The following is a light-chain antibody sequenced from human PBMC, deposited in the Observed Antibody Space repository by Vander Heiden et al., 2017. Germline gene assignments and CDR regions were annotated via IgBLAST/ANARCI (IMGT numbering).Light chain of an antibody. CDR1: SSNIGSNY. CDR3: AAWDDSLSGPV. V-gene: IGLV1-47*01. Sequence: QSVLTQPPSASGTPGQRVTIPCSGSSSNIGSNYVSWYQQLPGTAPKLLIYRNNQRPSGVPDRFSGSKSGTSASLAISGLRSEDEADYSCAAWDDSLSGPVFGGGTKLTVL. CDR2: RNN. J-gene: IGLJ3*02.